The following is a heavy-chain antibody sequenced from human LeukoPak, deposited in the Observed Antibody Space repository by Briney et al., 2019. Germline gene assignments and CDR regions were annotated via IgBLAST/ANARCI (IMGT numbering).Heavy chain of an antibody. CDR1: EYRFSTYW. CDR3: ARPSGYSFGPYNY. Sequence: GESLKISCKTSEYRFSTYWIGWVRQMPGKGLEWMAIIYPDDSDTRYSPSFQGQVTISADKSISTAYLQWSSLKASDTAMYYCARPSGYSFGPYNYWGQGTLVTVSS. D-gene: IGHD5-18*01. CDR2: IYPDDSDT. J-gene: IGHJ4*02. V-gene: IGHV5-51*01.